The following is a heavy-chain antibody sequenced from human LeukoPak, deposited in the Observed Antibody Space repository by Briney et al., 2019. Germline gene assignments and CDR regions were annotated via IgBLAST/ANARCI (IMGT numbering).Heavy chain of an antibody. V-gene: IGHV1-69*08. Sequence: SVKVSCKTFGGTFRSHIFSWVRQVPGQGLEWMGKITPIIDSAKYSQKFRDRLTITGDSSTGTAYMELSSLTPEDTALYYCTRVNLRGSQYNWFDPWGQGTLVIVSS. D-gene: IGHD1-26*01. CDR2: ITPIIDSA. CDR1: GGTFRSHI. CDR3: TRVNLRGSQYNWFDP. J-gene: IGHJ5*02.